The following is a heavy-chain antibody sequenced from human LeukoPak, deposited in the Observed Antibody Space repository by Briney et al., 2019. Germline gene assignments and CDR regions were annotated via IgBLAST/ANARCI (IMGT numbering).Heavy chain of an antibody. Sequence: SETLSLTCAVYGGSFSSYYWSWIRQPPGKGLEWIGYIYYSGSTNYNPSFKSRVTISVDTSKNQFSLKLSSVTAADTAVYYCARTFSGSYYARFDPWGQGTLVTVSS. V-gene: IGHV4-59*01. CDR1: GGSFSSYY. J-gene: IGHJ5*02. D-gene: IGHD3-10*01. CDR3: ARTFSGSYYARFDP. CDR2: IYYSGST.